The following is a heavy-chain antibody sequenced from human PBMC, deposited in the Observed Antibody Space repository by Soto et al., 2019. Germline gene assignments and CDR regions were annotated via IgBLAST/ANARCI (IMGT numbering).Heavy chain of an antibody. CDR1: GGSISSRSYY. V-gene: IGHV4-31*03. Sequence: PSETLSLTCTVSGGSISSRSYYWGWIRQHPGKGLEWIGYTYYSGSTYYKPSLKSRLTISVDTSKNHLSLKLSSVTAADTAVYYCARDAATFYFDYWGQGTLVTVSS. CDR3: ARDAATFYFDY. CDR2: TYYSGST. J-gene: IGHJ4*02. D-gene: IGHD2-15*01.